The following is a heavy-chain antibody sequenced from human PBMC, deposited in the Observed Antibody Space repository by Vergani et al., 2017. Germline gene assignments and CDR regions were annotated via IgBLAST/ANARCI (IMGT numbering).Heavy chain of an antibody. J-gene: IGHJ4*02. CDR3: AKGLRGYGINY. CDR2: ISWDGGST. Sequence: EVQLVESGGVVVQPGGSLRLSCAASGFTFDDYTMHWVRQAPGKGLEWVSLISWDGGSTYYADSVKGRFTISRDNSKNSLYLQMNSLRTDDTALYYCAKGLRGYGINYWGQGTLVTVSS. CDR1: GFTFDDYT. D-gene: IGHD4-17*01. V-gene: IGHV3-43*01.